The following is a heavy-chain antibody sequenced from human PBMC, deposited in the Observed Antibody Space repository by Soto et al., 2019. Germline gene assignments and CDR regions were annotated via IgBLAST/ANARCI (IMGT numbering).Heavy chain of an antibody. D-gene: IGHD6-6*01. CDR2: ISSGSRLI. V-gene: IGHV3-21*01. Sequence: EMQLVESGGGLVTPGGSLRLXXXXXGSSLDSYSMNWLRQAPGKGLEWVSSISSGSRLIYYADSVKGRFTISRDNAKSSRFVQKNSLRIHDTALYYCARRLFLPSGETYNSSPFDLWGQGTPVTVSS. J-gene: IGHJ5*02. CDR1: GSSLDSYS. CDR3: ARRLFLPSGETYNSSPFDL.